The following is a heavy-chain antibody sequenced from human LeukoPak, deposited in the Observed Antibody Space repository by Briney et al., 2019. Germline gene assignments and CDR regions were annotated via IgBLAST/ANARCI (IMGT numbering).Heavy chain of an antibody. J-gene: IGHJ5*02. CDR2: IYSGGST. V-gene: IGHV3-53*01. Sequence: GGSLRLSCAASGVTVSNNYLTWVRQAPGEGLEWVSVIYSGGSTYYADSVKGRFTISRDNSKNTMYLQMNSLRAEDTAVYYCARGPPLFDPWGQGTLVTVSS. CDR3: ARGPPLFDP. CDR1: GVTVSNNY.